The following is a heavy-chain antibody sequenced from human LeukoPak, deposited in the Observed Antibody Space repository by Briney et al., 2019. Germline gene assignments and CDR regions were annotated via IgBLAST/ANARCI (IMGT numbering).Heavy chain of an antibody. CDR3: ARVALPESGTFGY. J-gene: IGHJ4*02. V-gene: IGHV4-59*01. D-gene: IGHD1-1*01. Sequence: SETLSLTCTVSGGSISSYYWSWIRQPPGKGLEWIGYIYYSGSTNYNPSLKSRVTISVDTSKNQFSLKLSSVTAADTAVYYCARVALPESGTFGYWGQGTLVTVSS. CDR2: IYYSGST. CDR1: GGSISSYY.